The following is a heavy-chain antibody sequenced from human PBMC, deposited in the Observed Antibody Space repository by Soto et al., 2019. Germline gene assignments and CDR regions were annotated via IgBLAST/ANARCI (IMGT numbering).Heavy chain of an antibody. CDR1: GFTFSSYA. CDR3: ARDYGSGITTNYYYYGMDV. D-gene: IGHD3-10*01. Sequence: QVQLVESGGGVVQPGRSLRLSCAASGFTFSSYAMHWVRQAPGKGLXXXXVISYDGSNKYYADSVKGRFTISRDNSKNTLYLQMNSLRAEDTAVYYCARDYGSGITTNYYYYGMDVWGQGTTVTVSS. CDR2: ISYDGSNK. J-gene: IGHJ6*02. V-gene: IGHV3-30-3*01.